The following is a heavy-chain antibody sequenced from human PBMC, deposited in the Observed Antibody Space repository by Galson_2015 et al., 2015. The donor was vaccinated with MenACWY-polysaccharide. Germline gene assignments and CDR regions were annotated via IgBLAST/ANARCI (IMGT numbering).Heavy chain of an antibody. Sequence: LSLTCTVSGGSISSGGYSWSWIRQPPGKGLEWIGYIYNSGNAYYNPSLKSRVTISVDKSKNQFSLNVRSVTASDTAIYYCARRSLDNWYFDLWGRGTLVIVSS. CDR1: GGSISSGGYS. CDR3: ARRSLDNWYFDL. D-gene: IGHD1-26*01. V-gene: IGHV4-30-2*01. CDR2: IYNSGNA. J-gene: IGHJ2*01.